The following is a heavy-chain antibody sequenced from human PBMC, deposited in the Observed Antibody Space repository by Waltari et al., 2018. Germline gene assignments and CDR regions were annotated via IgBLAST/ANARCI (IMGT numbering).Heavy chain of an antibody. Sequence: EVQLVESGGGLVQPGGSLRLSCAASGFTFSSYSMNWVRQAPGKGLEWVSYISSSSSTIYYADSVKGRFTISRDKAKNTLYLQMNSLRAEDTAVYYCARFGIVGATTPPVLDYWGQGTLVTVSS. CDR2: ISSSSSTI. CDR1: GFTFSSYS. V-gene: IGHV3-48*01. J-gene: IGHJ4*02. D-gene: IGHD1-26*01. CDR3: ARFGIVGATTPPVLDY.